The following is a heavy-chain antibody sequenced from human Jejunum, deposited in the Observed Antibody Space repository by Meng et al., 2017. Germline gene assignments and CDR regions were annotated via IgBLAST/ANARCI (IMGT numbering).Heavy chain of an antibody. J-gene: IGHJ4*02. CDR2: INSDGSIT. V-gene: IGHV3-74*03. CDR3: ARAGYDFWTGYSDY. Sequence: EVQLVESGGDLVQPGGSLRLSCAASGFTFSGYYMNWVRQSPGKGLVWVSRINSDGSITKYADSVRGRFIISRDNAKNTVYLQMNSLRAEDTAVYYCARAGYDFWTGYSDYWGEGTLVTVSS. CDR1: GFTFSGYY. D-gene: IGHD3/OR15-3a*01.